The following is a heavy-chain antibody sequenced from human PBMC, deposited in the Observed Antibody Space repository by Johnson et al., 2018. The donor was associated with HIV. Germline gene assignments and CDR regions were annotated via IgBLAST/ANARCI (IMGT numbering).Heavy chain of an antibody. CDR2: ISYDGSNK. Sequence: QVQLVESGGGVVQPGRSLRLSCAASGFTFSSYAMHWVRQAPGKGLEWVAVISYDGSNKYYADSVKGRFTISRDTSKNTLYLQMNSLKTEDTAVYYCTTESGYSGYDLQLGAFDIWGQGTMVTVSS. V-gene: IGHV3-30-3*01. CDR1: GFTFSSYA. D-gene: IGHD5-12*01. CDR3: TTESGYSGYDLQLGAFDI. J-gene: IGHJ3*02.